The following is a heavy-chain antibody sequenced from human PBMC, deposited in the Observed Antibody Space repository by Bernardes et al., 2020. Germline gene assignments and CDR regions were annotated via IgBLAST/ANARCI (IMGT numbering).Heavy chain of an antibody. CDR1: GYTFTNYW. J-gene: IGHJ4*02. Sequence: GESLTISCKASGYTFTNYWIVWVRQMPGTGPECMGIIYPRDSDTKYCPSFQGQVTISVDKSITTAYLPWRSLKASDTAMYYCARHSPSASGDWGQGTLVTGSS. CDR3: ARHSPSASGD. CDR2: IYPRDSDT. V-gene: IGHV5-51*01. D-gene: IGHD3-10*01.